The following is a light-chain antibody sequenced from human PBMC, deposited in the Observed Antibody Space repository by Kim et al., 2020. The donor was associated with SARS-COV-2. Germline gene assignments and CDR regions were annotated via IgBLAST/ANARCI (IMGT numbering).Light chain of an antibody. CDR2: DVS. Sequence: GQSITISCTGTSSDVVVYNYVSWYQHHPGKAPKLMIYDVSKRPSGVSNRFSGSKSGNTASLTISGLQIEDEADYYCSSFTITSTWVFGGGTQLTVL. V-gene: IGLV2-14*03. J-gene: IGLJ3*02. CDR3: SSFTITSTWV. CDR1: SSDVVVYNY.